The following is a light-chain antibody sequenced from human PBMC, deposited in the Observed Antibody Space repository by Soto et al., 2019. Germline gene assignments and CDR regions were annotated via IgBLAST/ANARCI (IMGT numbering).Light chain of an antibody. CDR3: SSYAGSNTWV. V-gene: IGLV2-8*01. J-gene: IGLJ3*02. CDR1: SSDIGAYNY. Sequence: QSALTQPHSASGSPGQSVTISCTGTSSDIGAYNYVSWYQQHPGKAPKLMIYEFSKRPSGVPDRFSGSKSGNTASLTVSGLQAEDESDYYCSSYAGSNTWVFGGGTKVTVL. CDR2: EFS.